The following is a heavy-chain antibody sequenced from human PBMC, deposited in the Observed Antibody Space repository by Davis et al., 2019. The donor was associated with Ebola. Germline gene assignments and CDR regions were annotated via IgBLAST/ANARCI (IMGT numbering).Heavy chain of an antibody. D-gene: IGHD4-23*01. CDR2: ITSDGSDT. J-gene: IGHJ4*02. CDR1: GFNFRAYW. Sequence: HTGGSLRLSCAASGFNFRAYWMHWVRQVPGKGPVWVSHITSDGSDTTYADSVNGRFTISRDNAKNTLYLQMNSLRAEDTAVYYCVRDPLLHGKTFDTWGQGTLVTVSS. CDR3: VRDPLLHGKTFDT. V-gene: IGHV3-74*01.